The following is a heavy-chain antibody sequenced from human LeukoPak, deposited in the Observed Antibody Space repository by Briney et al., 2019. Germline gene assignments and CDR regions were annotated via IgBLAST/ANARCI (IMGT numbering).Heavy chain of an antibody. Sequence: GGSLRLSCAASGFTFSSYAMSWVRQAPGKGLEWVSAISGSGGSTYYADSVKGRFTISRDNSKNTLYLQMNSLRAEDTAVYCCAKDYDILTGYPYYFDYWGQGTLVTVSS. CDR2: ISGSGGST. D-gene: IGHD3-9*01. J-gene: IGHJ4*02. CDR3: AKDYDILTGYPYYFDY. V-gene: IGHV3-23*01. CDR1: GFTFSSYA.